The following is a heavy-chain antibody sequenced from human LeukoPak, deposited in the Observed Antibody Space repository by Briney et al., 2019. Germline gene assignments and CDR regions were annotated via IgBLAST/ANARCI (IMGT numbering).Heavy chain of an antibody. Sequence: SETLSLTCAVYGGSFSGYYWSWIRQPPGKGLEWIGEINHSGSTNYDPSLKSRVTISVDTSKNQFSLKLSSVTAADTAVYYCARGERKGIFGVVTHWFDPWGQGTLVTVSS. J-gene: IGHJ5*02. CDR3: ARGERKGIFGVVTHWFDP. D-gene: IGHD3-3*01. CDR2: INHSGST. CDR1: GGSFSGYY. V-gene: IGHV4-34*01.